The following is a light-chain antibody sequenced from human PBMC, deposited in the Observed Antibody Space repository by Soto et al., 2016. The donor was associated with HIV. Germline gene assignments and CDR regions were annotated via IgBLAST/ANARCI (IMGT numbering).Light chain of an antibody. V-gene: IGLV3-19*01. CDR2: DKH. Sequence: SPELTQDPAVSVALGQTVRITCQGNSLRTYYATWYQQKPGQAPIVVMYDKHTRPSGIPDRFSGSSSGETASLTITGAQAEDEADYYCKSRDRSDYYVFGPGTRVTVL. CDR3: KSRDRSDYYV. CDR1: SLRTYY. J-gene: IGLJ1*01.